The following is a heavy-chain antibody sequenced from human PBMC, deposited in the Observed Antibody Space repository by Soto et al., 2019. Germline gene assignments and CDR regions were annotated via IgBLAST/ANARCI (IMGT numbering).Heavy chain of an antibody. D-gene: IGHD2-2*01. CDR2: IKQDGSEK. CDR1: GFFFSTYW. J-gene: IGHJ6*03. Sequence: EVQLVESGGGLVQPGGSLRLSCAASGFFFSTYWMSWVRQAPGKGLEWVASIKQDGSEKYYVDSVKGRFTISRDYAKNSLFLQMNSLRAEDTAVYYCARVGRGYQSSYYYYYMDVWGKGTTVTVSS. CDR3: ARVGRGYQSSYYYYYMDV. V-gene: IGHV3-7*01.